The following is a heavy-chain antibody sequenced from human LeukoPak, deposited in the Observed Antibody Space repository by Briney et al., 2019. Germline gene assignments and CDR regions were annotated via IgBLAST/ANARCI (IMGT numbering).Heavy chain of an antibody. CDR3: ARGLGGISIAVTLDY. CDR1: GGSFSGYY. D-gene: IGHD6-19*01. Sequence: SETLSLTCAVYGGSFSGYYWSWIRQPPGKGLEWIGEINHSGSTNYNPSLKSRVTISVDTSKNQFSLKLSSVTAADTAVYYCARGLGGISIAVTLDYWGQGTLVTVSS. CDR2: INHSGST. J-gene: IGHJ4*02. V-gene: IGHV4-34*01.